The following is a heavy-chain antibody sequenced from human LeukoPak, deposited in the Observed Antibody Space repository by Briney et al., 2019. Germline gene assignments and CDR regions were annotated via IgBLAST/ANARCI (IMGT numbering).Heavy chain of an antibody. CDR3: ARDRMGATRYFDD. J-gene: IGHJ4*02. CDR1: GFTFSSYA. D-gene: IGHD1-26*01. Sequence: GGSLRLSCAASGFTFSSYAMRWVRQAPGKGLEWVAVISYDGSNKYYADSVKGRFTISRDNSKNTLYLQMNSLRAEDTAVYYCARDRMGATRYFDDWGQGTLVTVSS. CDR2: ISYDGSNK. V-gene: IGHV3-30*04.